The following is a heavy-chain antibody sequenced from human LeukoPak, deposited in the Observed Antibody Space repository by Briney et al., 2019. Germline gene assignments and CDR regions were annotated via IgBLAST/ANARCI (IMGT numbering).Heavy chain of an antibody. CDR3: ARGYYDSSGYPPDY. V-gene: IGHV3-30*01. D-gene: IGHD3-22*01. J-gene: IGHJ4*02. CDR2: ISYDGSNK. CDR1: GFTFSSYA. Sequence: PGGSLRLSCAASGFTFSSYAMHWVRQAPGKGLEWVAAISYDGSNKYYADSVKGRFTISRDNSKNTLYLQMNSLRAEDTAVYYCARGYYDSSGYPPDYWGQGTLVTVSS.